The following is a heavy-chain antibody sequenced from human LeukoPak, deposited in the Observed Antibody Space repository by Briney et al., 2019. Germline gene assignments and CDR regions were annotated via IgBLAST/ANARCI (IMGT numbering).Heavy chain of an antibody. CDR2: IYSGGDT. Sequence: GGSLRLSCTASGFTFSINYMAWVRQAPGKGLEWVSVIYSGGDTYYADSVKGRFTISRDNSKNTLYLQMNSLRAEDTAVYYCARTVGYGDYHWFDPWGQGTLVTVSS. J-gene: IGHJ5*02. V-gene: IGHV3-53*01. D-gene: IGHD4-17*01. CDR1: GFTFSINY. CDR3: ARTVGYGDYHWFDP.